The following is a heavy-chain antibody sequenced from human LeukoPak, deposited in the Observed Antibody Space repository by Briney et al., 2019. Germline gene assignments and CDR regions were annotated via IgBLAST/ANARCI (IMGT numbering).Heavy chain of an antibody. J-gene: IGHJ4*02. D-gene: IGHD3-3*01. CDR2: IYYSGST. CDR1: GGSISSRNCY. Sequence: SETLSLTCTVSGGSISSRNCYWGWIRQPPGKGLEWVGSIYYSGSTYYNPSLKSRVTISVDTSKNQFSLKLSSVTAADTAVYYCARLGLRFLEWLDDWGQGTLVTVSS. CDR3: ARLGLRFLEWLDD. V-gene: IGHV4-39*01.